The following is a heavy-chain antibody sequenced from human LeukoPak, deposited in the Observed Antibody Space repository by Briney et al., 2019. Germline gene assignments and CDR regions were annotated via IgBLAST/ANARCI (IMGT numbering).Heavy chain of an antibody. D-gene: IGHD3-22*01. J-gene: IGHJ4*02. CDR2: ISSSGSTI. Sequence: EXXSYISSSGSTIYYADSVKGRFTISRDNAKNSLYLQMNSLRAEDTAVYYCAREDSSGYKPFDYWGQGTLVTVSS. V-gene: IGHV3-48*03. CDR3: AREDSSGYKPFDY.